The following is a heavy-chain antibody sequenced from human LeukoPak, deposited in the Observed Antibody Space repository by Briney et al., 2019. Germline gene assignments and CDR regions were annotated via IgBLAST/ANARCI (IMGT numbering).Heavy chain of an antibody. CDR2: ICGSGVST. J-gene: IGHJ4*02. D-gene: IGHD6-19*01. CDR3: GKDLWQQWLGNFDY. Sequence: GWSLSLSCAASGFTFTSYSMIWVRQAPGTRLEWVSAICGSGVSTYYEDPVKGRFTISRENSKKSLYLQMNSLRGEDTAVYYCGKDLWQQWLGNFDYWGKGTLVTVSS. V-gene: IGHV3-23*01. CDR1: GFTFTSYS.